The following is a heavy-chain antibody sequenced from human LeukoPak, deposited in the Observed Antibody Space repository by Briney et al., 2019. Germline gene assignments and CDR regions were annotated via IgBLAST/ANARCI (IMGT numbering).Heavy chain of an antibody. CDR3: TRSRVAAGGFDY. D-gene: IGHD6-13*01. Sequence: GGSLRLSCAASGFTFSGYRMSWVRQAPGKGLEWVGRTRNKANSYTTEYAASVKGRFTISRDGSENSLYLQMNSLRPEDTAIYYCTRSRVAAGGFDYWGQGALVTVSS. J-gene: IGHJ4*02. V-gene: IGHV3-72*01. CDR2: TRNKANSYTT. CDR1: GFTFSGYR.